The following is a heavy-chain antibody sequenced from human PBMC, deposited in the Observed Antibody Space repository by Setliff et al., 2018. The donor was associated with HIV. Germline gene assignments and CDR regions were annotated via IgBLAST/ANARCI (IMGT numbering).Heavy chain of an antibody. CDR1: GFTFSSNW. CDR3: AKGYGSGSYYPFDY. J-gene: IGHJ4*02. CDR2: VRFDGSDR. V-gene: IGHV3-30*02. Sequence: PGGSLRLSCAASGFTFSSNWMSWVRQAPGKGLEWVAFVRFDGSDRYYLDSVKGRFTISRDTSKSTVYLQMNSLRTEDTALYYCAKGYGSGSYYPFDYWGQGTLVTVSS. D-gene: IGHD3-10*01.